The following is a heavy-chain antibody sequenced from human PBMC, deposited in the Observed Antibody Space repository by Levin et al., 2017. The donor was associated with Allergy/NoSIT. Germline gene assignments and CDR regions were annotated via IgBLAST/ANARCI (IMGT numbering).Heavy chain of an antibody. J-gene: IGHJ2*01. D-gene: IGHD3-10*01. CDR1: GYSFTSYW. V-gene: IGHV5-51*01. Sequence: ASVKVSCKGSGYSFTSYWIGWVRQMPGKGLEWMGIIYPGDSDTRYSPSFQGQVTISADKSISTAYLQWSSLKASDTAMYYCARLGGFGELSHWYFDLWGRGTLVTVSS. CDR3: ARLGGFGELSHWYFDL. CDR2: IYPGDSDT.